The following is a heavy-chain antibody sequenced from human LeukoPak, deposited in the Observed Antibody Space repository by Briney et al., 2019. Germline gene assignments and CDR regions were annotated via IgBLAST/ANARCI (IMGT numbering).Heavy chain of an antibody. V-gene: IGHV4-38-2*02. CDR2: IYHSERT. CDR1: GYSISDYY. CDR3: AWKYYYDTSGYFYVDS. Sequence: SETLSLTCTVSGYSISDYYWGWIRQPPGKGLGWIGSIYHSERTYYNPSLKSRVTISGDTSRNQFSLKLTSVTAADTAVYYCAWKYYYDTSGYFYVDSWGQGTLVTVSS. D-gene: IGHD3-22*01. J-gene: IGHJ4*02.